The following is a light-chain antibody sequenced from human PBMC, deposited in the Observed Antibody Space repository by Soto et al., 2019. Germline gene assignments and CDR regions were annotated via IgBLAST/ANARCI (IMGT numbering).Light chain of an antibody. J-gene: IGKJ1*01. CDR2: AAS. V-gene: IGKV1-39*01. CDR3: QATYTISIPWT. Sequence: DIQMTQSPSSLSASVGDRVTISCRASQSISTYLNWYQQKPGKAPKLLIYAASSLQSGVPSRFSGSGSGTDFTLTISSLQPEDFATYYCQATYTISIPWTFGQGTKVEIK. CDR1: QSISTY.